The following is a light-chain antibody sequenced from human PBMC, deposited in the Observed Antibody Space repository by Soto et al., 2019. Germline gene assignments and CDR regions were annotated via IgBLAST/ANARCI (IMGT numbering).Light chain of an antibody. V-gene: IGKV3D-15*01. CDR2: GAS. J-gene: IGKJ1*01. CDR1: QSVSSN. CDR3: QQYGSSPPT. Sequence: TVLTQSPATLSVSPGERATLSCRASQSVSSNLAWHQQRPGQAPRLLIYGASTRATGVPARFSGGGSGTEFTLTISRLEPEDFAVYYCQQYGSSPPTFGQGTKVDI.